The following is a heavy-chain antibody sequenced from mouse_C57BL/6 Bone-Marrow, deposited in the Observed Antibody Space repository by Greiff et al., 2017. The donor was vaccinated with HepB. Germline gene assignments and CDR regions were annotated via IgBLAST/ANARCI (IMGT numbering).Heavy chain of an antibody. V-gene: IGHV1-69*01. CDR2: IDPSDSYT. CDR1: GYTFTSYW. J-gene: IGHJ3*01. CDR3: PRGAIYYDYDPLFAY. D-gene: IGHD2-4*01. Sequence: QVQLQQPGAELVMPGASVKLSCKASGYTFTSYWMHWVKQRPGQGLEWIGEIDPSDSYTNYNQKFKGKSTLTVDKSSSTAYMQLSSLTSEDSAVYYCPRGAIYYDYDPLFAYWGQGTLVTVSA.